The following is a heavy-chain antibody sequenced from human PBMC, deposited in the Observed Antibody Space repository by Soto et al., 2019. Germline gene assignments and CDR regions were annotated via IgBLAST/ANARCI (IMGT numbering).Heavy chain of an antibody. CDR3: ASGGYYYDSSGYKAPYYYYGMDV. Sequence: SETLSLTCTVSGGSISSYYWSWIRPPPGKGLEWIGYIYYSGSTNYNPSLKSRVTISVDTSKNQFSLELSSVTAADTAVYYCASGGYYYDSSGYKAPYYYYGMDVWGQGTTVTVSS. CDR1: GGSISSYY. D-gene: IGHD3-22*01. J-gene: IGHJ6*02. V-gene: IGHV4-59*01. CDR2: IYYSGST.